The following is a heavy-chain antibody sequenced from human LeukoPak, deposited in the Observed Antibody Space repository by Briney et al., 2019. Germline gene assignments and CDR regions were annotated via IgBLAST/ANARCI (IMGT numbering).Heavy chain of an antibody. CDR2: ISSSGSTI. CDR3: ASQSFARFDP. D-gene: IGHD3-16*01. Sequence: PGGSLRLSCAASGFTFSSYEMNWVRQAPGKGLEWVSYISSSGSTIYYADSVKGRFTISRDNAKNSLYLQLSSLRVEDTAVYYCASQSFARFDPCGQGTLVTVSS. V-gene: IGHV3-48*03. J-gene: IGHJ5*02. CDR1: GFTFSSYE.